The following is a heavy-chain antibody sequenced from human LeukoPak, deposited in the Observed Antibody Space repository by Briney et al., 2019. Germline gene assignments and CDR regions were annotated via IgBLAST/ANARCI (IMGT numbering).Heavy chain of an antibody. V-gene: IGHV1-18*01. CDR1: GYTFINYD. Sequence: ASENVSCKASGYTFINYDIRWVRQAPGQGLECMGWISAYNGDTNYAQKLQGRVTMTTDTSTSTAYMELRSLRSDDTAVYYCAREKTMAYGMDVWGQGTTITVSS. CDR2: ISAYNGDT. CDR3: AREKTMAYGMDV. D-gene: IGHD5-24*01. J-gene: IGHJ6*02.